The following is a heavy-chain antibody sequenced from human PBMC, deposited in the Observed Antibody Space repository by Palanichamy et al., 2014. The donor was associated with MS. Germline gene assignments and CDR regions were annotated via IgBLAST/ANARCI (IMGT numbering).Heavy chain of an antibody. CDR3: ARDLDY. J-gene: IGHJ4*02. V-gene: IGHV1-3*01. Sequence: SLEWMGWINAGNGNTKYSQKFQGGVTITRDTSARTAYMELNSLISEDTAVYYCARDLDYWGQGTLVTVSS. CDR2: INAGNGNT.